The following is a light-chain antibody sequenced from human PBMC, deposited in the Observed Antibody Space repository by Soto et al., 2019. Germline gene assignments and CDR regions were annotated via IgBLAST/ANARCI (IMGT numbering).Light chain of an antibody. Sequence: DIQMAQSPSSLSASVGDTVAVACRASQSISEYLNWYQQKPGKAPRLLIYAASNLDNGVPSRFSGSGSGTTFTLTIRSLQPEDFATYYCQQSYSFPRTFGQGTKVDIK. CDR1: QSISEY. CDR3: QQSYSFPRT. CDR2: AAS. V-gene: IGKV1-39*01. J-gene: IGKJ1*01.